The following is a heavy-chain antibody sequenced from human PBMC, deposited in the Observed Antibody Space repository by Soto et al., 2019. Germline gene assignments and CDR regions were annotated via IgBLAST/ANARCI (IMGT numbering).Heavy chain of an antibody. Sequence: EVQLVESGGGLVQPGGSLRLSCAASGFTFSDHCMDWVRQAPGKGLEWVGRTRNKANSYTTEYAASVKGRFTISRDDSKNSLYLQMNSLKTEDTAVYYCARGASTSWPSDAFDIWGQGTMVTVST. CDR1: GFTFSDHC. CDR2: TRNKANSYTT. CDR3: ARGASTSWPSDAFDI. V-gene: IGHV3-72*01. D-gene: IGHD2-2*01. J-gene: IGHJ3*02.